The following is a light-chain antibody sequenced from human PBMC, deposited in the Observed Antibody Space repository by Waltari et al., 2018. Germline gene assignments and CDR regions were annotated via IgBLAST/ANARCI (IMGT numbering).Light chain of an antibody. CDR3: QQYYTVPPHT. J-gene: IGKJ4*01. CDR2: WAS. CDR1: QSVLYSSNNKNY. V-gene: IGKV4-1*01. Sequence: DIVMTQSPDSLAVSLGERATINCQSRQSVLYSSNNKNYLAWYQQKPGQPPKLLIYWASTRESGVPDRFSGSGSGTDVTLTISSLQAEDVAVYYCQQYYTVPPHTFGGGTKVEIK.